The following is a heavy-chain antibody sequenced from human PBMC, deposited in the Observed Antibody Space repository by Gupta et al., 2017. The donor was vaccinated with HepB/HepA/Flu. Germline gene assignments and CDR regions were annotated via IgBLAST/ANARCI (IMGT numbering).Heavy chain of an antibody. CDR1: GFTFSSYS. CDR3: ARDRDGSHFHAFDI. D-gene: IGHD1-26*01. CDR2: ISSSSSYI. J-gene: IGHJ3*02. V-gene: IGHV3-21*01. Sequence: EVQLVESGGGLVKPGGSLRLSCAASGFTFSSYSMNWVRQAPGKGLEWVSSISSSSSYIYYADSVKGRFTISRDNAKNSLYLQMNSMRAEDTAVYYCARDRDGSHFHAFDIWGQGTMVTVSS.